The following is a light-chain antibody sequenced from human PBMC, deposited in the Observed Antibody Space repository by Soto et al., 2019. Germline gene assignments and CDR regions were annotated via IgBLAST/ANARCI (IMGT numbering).Light chain of an antibody. Sequence: EIVLTQSPGTLSLSPGQRVTLSCRASQSITNNYLAWYQQKPGQAPRLLIFGASNRFTGIPDRFSGSGSGTDFTLTINSLEPEDFAMYFCHQFGSSPYTFGPGTKLEI. CDR1: QSITNNY. CDR3: HQFGSSPYT. CDR2: GAS. V-gene: IGKV3-20*01. J-gene: IGKJ2*01.